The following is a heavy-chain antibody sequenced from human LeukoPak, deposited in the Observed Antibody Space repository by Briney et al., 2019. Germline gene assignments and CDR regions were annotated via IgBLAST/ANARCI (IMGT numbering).Heavy chain of an antibody. CDR3: AKIDDSSGYWYYYYMDV. Sequence: GGSLRLSCAASGFTFSGYAMSWVRQAPGKGLEWVSAINGSGGSTYYADSVKGRFTISRDNSKNTLYLQMNSLRAEDTAVYYCAKIDDSSGYWYYYYMDVWGKGTTVTVSS. V-gene: IGHV3-23*01. D-gene: IGHD3-22*01. CDR2: INGSGGST. CDR1: GFTFSGYA. J-gene: IGHJ6*03.